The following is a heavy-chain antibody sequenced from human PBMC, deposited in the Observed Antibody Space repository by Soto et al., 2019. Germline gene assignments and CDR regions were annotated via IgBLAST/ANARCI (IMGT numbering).Heavy chain of an antibody. Sequence: EVQLVESGGGLIYPGGSLRLSCAASGLTISDAWMNWVRQAPGKGLEWVGRIKPNTEGGTTDYAAAVKGRFTVSRDDSKNTLYLQMNSLKLEDTAVYYCTTGSVEGVWGQGTTVIVSS. CDR1: GLTISDAW. CDR2: IKPNTEGGTT. CDR3: TTGSVEGV. D-gene: IGHD2-15*01. V-gene: IGHV3-15*07. J-gene: IGHJ6*02.